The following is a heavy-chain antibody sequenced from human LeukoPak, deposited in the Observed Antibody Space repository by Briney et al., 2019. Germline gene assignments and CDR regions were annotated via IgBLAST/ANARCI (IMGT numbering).Heavy chain of an antibody. V-gene: IGHV3-21*01. Sequence: GGSLRLSCAASGFTFSSYSMNWVRQAPGKGLEWVSSISSSSSYIYYADSVKGRFTISRDNSKNTLYLQMNSLRAEDTAVYYCARDGCSSTSCFGDYWGQGTLVTVSS. J-gene: IGHJ4*02. CDR2: ISSSSSYI. D-gene: IGHD2-2*01. CDR3: ARDGCSSTSCFGDY. CDR1: GFTFSSYS.